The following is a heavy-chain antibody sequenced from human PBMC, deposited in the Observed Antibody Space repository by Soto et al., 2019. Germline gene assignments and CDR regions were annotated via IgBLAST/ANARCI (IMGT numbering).Heavy chain of an antibody. J-gene: IGHJ5*02. V-gene: IGHV4-39*01. CDR2: IYYSGST. CDR3: ASPKIAFYNWFDP. D-gene: IGHD3-3*02. CDR1: GGSISSSSYY. Sequence: SETLSLTCTVSGGSISSSSYYWGWIRQPPGKGLEWIGSIYYSGSTYCNPSLKSRVTISVDTSKNQFSLKLSSVTAADTAVYYCASPKIAFYNWFDPWGQGTLVTVSS.